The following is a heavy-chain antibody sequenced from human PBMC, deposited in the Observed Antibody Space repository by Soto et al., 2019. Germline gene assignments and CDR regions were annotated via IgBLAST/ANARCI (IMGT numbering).Heavy chain of an antibody. V-gene: IGHV1-8*01. D-gene: IGHD5-18*01. CDR3: ARWDTAMADDAFDI. Sequence: ASVKVSCKASGYTFTSYDINWVRQATGQRLEWMGWMNPNRGNTGYAQKFQGRVTMTRNTSISTAYMELSSLRSEDTAVYYCARWDTAMADDAFDIWGQGTMVTVSS. J-gene: IGHJ3*02. CDR2: MNPNRGNT. CDR1: GYTFTSYD.